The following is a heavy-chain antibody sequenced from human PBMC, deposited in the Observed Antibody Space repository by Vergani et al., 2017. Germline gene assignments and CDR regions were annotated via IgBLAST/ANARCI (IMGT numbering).Heavy chain of an antibody. J-gene: IGHJ5*02. D-gene: IGHD2-2*01. CDR2: IYPGDSDT. V-gene: IGHV5-51*01. CDR1: GYSFTSYW. Sequence: EVQLVQSGAEVKKPGESLKISCKGAGYSFTSYWIGWVRQIPGKGLEWMGIIYPGDSDTRYSPSFQGQVTISAGKSISTAYLQWSSLTASDTAMYDCARHGCPAAAGDNWFDPWGQGTLVTVSS. CDR3: ARHGCPAAAGDNWFDP.